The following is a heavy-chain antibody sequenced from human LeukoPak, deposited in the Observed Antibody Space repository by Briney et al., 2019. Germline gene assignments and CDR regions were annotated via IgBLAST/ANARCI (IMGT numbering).Heavy chain of an antibody. D-gene: IGHD5-24*01. Sequence: SETLSLTCTVSGDSVSSGSSYWSWIRQPPGKGLEWIGYVYYRGNTNYNSSLKSRVTISIDTSENHFSLKLNSVTAADTAVYYCARARSSRDGCTFDYWGQGTLVTVSS. J-gene: IGHJ4*02. CDR1: GDSVSSGSSY. V-gene: IGHV4-61*03. CDR3: ARARSSRDGCTFDY. CDR2: VYYRGNT.